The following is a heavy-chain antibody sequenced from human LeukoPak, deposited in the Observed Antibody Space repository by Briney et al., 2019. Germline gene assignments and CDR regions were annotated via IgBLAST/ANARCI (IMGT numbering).Heavy chain of an antibody. J-gene: IGHJ4*02. CDR3: AKDTSIGRYCTNGVCSPFDY. Sequence: GGSLRLSCAASGFTFSCYAMSWVRQAPGKGLERVSAISDSGGSTYDADSVKGRFTISRDNSKNTLYLQMNSLRAEDTAVYYCAKDTSIGRYCTNGVCSPFDYWGQGTLVTVSS. D-gene: IGHD2-8*01. V-gene: IGHV3-23*01. CDR1: GFTFSCYA. CDR2: ISDSGGST.